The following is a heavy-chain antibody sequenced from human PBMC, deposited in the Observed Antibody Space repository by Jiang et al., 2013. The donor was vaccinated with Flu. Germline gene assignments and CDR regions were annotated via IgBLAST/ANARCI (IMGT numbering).Heavy chain of an antibody. CDR2: IDPSDSYT. CDR3: ARHGDGSSWYGYYYYYGMDV. CDR1: GYSFTSYW. Sequence: GAEVKKPGESLRISCKGSGYSFTSYWISWVRQMPGKGLEWMGRIDPSDSYTNYSPSFQGHVTISADKSISTAYLQWSSLKASDTAMYYCARHGDGSSWYGYYYYYGMDVWGQGTTVTVSS. D-gene: IGHD6-13*01. V-gene: IGHV5-10-1*01. J-gene: IGHJ6*02.